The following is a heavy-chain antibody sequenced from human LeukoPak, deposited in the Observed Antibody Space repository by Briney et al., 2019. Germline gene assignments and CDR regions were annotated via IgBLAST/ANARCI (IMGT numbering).Heavy chain of an antibody. J-gene: IGHJ3*02. D-gene: IGHD3-16*01. Sequence: GASVKVSCKACGGTFSSYAISWVRQAPGQGLEWMGGIIPIFGTANYAQKFQGRVTITADESTSTAYMELSSLRSEDTAVYYCARADYVWGRLDAFDIWGKGTTVTVSS. CDR1: GGTFSSYA. V-gene: IGHV1-69*13. CDR3: ARADYVWGRLDAFDI. CDR2: IIPIFGTA.